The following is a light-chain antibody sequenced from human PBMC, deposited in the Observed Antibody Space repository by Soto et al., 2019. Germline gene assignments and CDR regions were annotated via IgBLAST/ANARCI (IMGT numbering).Light chain of an antibody. CDR1: QSITTY. Sequence: DIQMTQSPSSLSASVGDRVTITCRASQSITTYFNWYQQKPGKAPKLLIYAASTLQSGVPSRFSGSGSGTDFTLTISSLQPEDFATYYCQQSFANLMFTFGQGTKLEIK. CDR3: QQSFANLMFT. J-gene: IGKJ2*01. V-gene: IGKV1-39*01. CDR2: AAS.